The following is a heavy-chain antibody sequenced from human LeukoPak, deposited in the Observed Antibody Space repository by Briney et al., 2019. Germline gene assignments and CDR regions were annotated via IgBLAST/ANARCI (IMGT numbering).Heavy chain of an antibody. D-gene: IGHD6-19*01. J-gene: IGHJ4*02. Sequence: GGSLRLSCAASGFTFSSYWMSWVRQAPGKGLEWVANIKQEGSEKYYVDSVKGRFTISRDNAKNSLYLQMNSLRAEVTAVYCCARASSGWSSLTFDYWGQGTLVTVSS. CDR3: ARASSGWSSLTFDY. CDR1: GFTFSSYW. CDR2: IKQEGSEK. V-gene: IGHV3-7*01.